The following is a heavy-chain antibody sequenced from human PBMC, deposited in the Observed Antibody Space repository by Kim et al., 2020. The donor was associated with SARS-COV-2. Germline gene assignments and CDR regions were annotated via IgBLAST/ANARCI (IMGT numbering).Heavy chain of an antibody. CDR2: IYSGGST. V-gene: IGHV3-66*01. D-gene: IGHD3-16*01. Sequence: GGSLRLSCAASGFTVSSNYMSWVRQAPGKGLEWVSVIYSGGSTYYADSVKGRFTISRDNSKNTLYLQMNSLRAEDTAVYYCARVSKRRGPYYYYGMDVWGQGTTVTVSS. J-gene: IGHJ6*02. CDR3: ARVSKRRGPYYYYGMDV. CDR1: GFTVSSNY.